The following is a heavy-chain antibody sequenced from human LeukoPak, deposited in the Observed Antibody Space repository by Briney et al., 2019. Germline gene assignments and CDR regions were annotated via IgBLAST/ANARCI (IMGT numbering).Heavy chain of an antibody. CDR3: ARDQAAAPRGVFDY. D-gene: IGHD6-13*01. Sequence: LXLSXXASGFXFSSYAMHWVRQAPGKGLEWVAVISYDGSNKYYADSVKGRFTISRDNSKNTLYLQMNSLRAEDTAVYYCARDQAAAPRGVFDYWGQGTLVTVSS. CDR2: ISYDGSNK. CDR1: GFXFSSYA. V-gene: IGHV3-30-3*01. J-gene: IGHJ4*02.